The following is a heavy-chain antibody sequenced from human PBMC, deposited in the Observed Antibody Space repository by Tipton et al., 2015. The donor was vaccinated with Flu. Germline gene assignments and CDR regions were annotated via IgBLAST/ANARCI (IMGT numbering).Heavy chain of an antibody. CDR1: GDSMGSRYY. J-gene: IGHJ4*02. D-gene: IGHD3-3*01. Sequence: TLSLTCSVSGDSMGSRYYWGWIRQAPGKGLEWIANIHRAGNTYYNPSLKSRVTLSVDTSKNQFSLKLTSVTAADTAVYYCTRNGFYTLDFWGQGTLVTVSS. CDR2: IHRAGNT. V-gene: IGHV4-38-2*01. CDR3: TRNGFYTLDF.